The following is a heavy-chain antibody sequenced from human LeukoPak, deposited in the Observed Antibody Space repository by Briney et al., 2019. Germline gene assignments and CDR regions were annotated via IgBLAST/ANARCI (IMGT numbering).Heavy chain of an antibody. D-gene: IGHD3-22*01. CDR3: ARRTYYYDSSGYLDAFDI. V-gene: IGHV5-51*01. CDR2: IYPGDSDT. Sequence: GESLKISCQGSGYSFTSYWIGWVRQMPGKGLEWMGTIYPGDSDTRCSPSFQGQVTISADKSISTAYLQWSSLKASDTAMYYCARRTYYYDSSGYLDAFDIWGQGTMVTVSS. J-gene: IGHJ3*02. CDR1: GYSFTSYW.